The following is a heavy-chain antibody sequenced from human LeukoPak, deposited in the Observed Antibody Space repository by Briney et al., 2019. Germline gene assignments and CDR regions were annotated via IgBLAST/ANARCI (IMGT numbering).Heavy chain of an antibody. V-gene: IGHV4-34*01. J-gene: IGHJ4*02. D-gene: IGHD1-1*01. CDR3: VKSGTLLREGFNY. CDR1: GGSFSGYY. CDR2: MDYTGET. Sequence: SETLSLTCAVYGGSFSGYYWSWIRQPPGKGLEWIGSMDYTGETYYSPSLQSRVTISVDTPRNQFSLNLHSMTAADTAVYYCVKSGTLLREGFNYWGQGTLVTVSS.